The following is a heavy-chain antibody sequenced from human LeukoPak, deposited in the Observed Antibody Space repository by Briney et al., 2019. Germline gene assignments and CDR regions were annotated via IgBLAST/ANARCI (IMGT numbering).Heavy chain of an antibody. Sequence: GGSLRLSCEASGFTFSNAWMSWVRQAPGKGLEWVGRIRSKIDGGTTDYAAPVKGRFIISRDDSRNTHYLQMNSLKTEDTAVYYCTTWTDLYDYWGQGTLVTVSS. V-gene: IGHV3-15*01. J-gene: IGHJ4*02. D-gene: IGHD3/OR15-3a*01. CDR3: TTWTDLYDY. CDR2: IRSKIDGGTT. CDR1: GFTFSNAW.